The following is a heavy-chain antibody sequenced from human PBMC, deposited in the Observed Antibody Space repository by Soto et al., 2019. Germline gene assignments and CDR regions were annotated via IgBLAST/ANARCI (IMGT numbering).Heavy chain of an antibody. CDR3: TRANTSPFDF. Sequence: GGPLSPSCGASGFIFRNYGMHWIRQAPGKGLEWLAIIWFDGSNKWYADSVKGRFIISRDDSKNMVYLQMNSLRVDDTAIYYCTRANTSPFDFWGRGTLVTVSS. J-gene: IGHJ4*02. CDR2: IWFDGSNK. V-gene: IGHV3-33*01. CDR1: GFIFRNYG.